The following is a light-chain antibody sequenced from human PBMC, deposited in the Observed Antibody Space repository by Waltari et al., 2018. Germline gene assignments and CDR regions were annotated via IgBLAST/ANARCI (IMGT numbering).Light chain of an antibody. J-gene: IGLJ2*01. CDR2: GI. Sequence: HCALTQEASVSGPVGQAVTLSCTGNSTNVAGYPVGLSQQNSHGAPKTVLFGILLPSGIPERFSGSRSGTTASLTISGLLPEDEADYYCSTWDYSLSAHGLFGGGTKLTVL. CDR3: STWDYSLSAHGL. CDR1: STNVAGYP. V-gene: IGLV1-47*03.